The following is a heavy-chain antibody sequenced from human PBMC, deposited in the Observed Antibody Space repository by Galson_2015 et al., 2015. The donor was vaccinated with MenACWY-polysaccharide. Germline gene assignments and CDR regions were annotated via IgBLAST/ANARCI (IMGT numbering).Heavy chain of an antibody. J-gene: IGHJ4*02. V-gene: IGHV3-23*01. CDR2: ISDGGGRT. D-gene: IGHD3-10*01. Sequence: SLRLSCAASGFTFSSYGMSWVRRAPGKGLEWVSGISDGGGRTYYADPVKGRFTISRDSSKNTLYLQMNSLRAEDTATYYCVRGLSGDYWGQGTLVTVSS. CDR1: GFTFSSYG. CDR3: VRGLSGDY.